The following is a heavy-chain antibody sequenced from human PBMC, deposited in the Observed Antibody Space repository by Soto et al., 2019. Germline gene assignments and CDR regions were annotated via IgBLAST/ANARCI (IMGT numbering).Heavy chain of an antibody. CDR1: GFTFDDYA. J-gene: IGHJ6*02. Sequence: GGSLRLSCASSGFTFDDYAMHWVRQAPGKGLEWVSGISWNSGSIDYADSVKGQFTISRDNAKNSLYLQMNSLRAEDTALYYCAKDISGIAARPRYYYYGMDVWGQGT. D-gene: IGHD6-6*01. V-gene: IGHV3-9*01. CDR2: ISWNSGSI. CDR3: AKDISGIAARPRYYYYGMDV.